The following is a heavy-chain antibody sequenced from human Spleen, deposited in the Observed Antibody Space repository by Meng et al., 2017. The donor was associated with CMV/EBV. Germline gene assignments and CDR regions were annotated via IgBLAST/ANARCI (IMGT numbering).Heavy chain of an antibody. CDR2: INPNSGGT. CDR1: GYTFTDYY. CDR3: AKTHYYHGMDV. J-gene: IGHJ6*02. Sequence: ASVKVSCKASGYTFTDYYMHWVRQAPGQGLEWMGWINPNSGGTNYAQKFQDRVTMTRDTSISTAYMELRSLRSDDTAVYYCAKTHYYHGMDVWGQGTTVTVSS. V-gene: IGHV1-2*02.